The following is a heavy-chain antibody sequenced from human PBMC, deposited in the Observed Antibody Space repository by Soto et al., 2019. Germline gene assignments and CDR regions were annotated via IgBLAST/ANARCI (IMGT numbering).Heavy chain of an antibody. V-gene: IGHV2-5*02. J-gene: IGHJ4*02. CDR3: AHRVLRAVFALVTTTAIYFDF. D-gene: IGHD3-3*01. CDR1: GFSLTTSGVG. CDR2: IYWDDDK. Sequence: QITLNESGPTVVKPTETLTLTCTFSGFSLTTSGVGVGWVRQSPGKAPEWLAFIYWDDDKRYSTSLKSRLTITKDTSKNQVVLTMANVDPADTATYYCAHRVLRAVFALVTTTAIYFDFWGQGTPVVVSS.